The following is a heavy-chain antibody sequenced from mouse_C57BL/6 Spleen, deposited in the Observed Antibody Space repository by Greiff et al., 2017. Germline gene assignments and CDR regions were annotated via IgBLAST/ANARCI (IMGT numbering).Heavy chain of an antibody. D-gene: IGHD2-5*01. CDR3: ARGYSKKVYYFDY. J-gene: IGHJ2*01. V-gene: IGHV1-69*01. CDR1: GYTFTSYW. CDR2: IDPSDSYT. Sequence: QVQLQQPGAELVMPGASVKLSCKASGYTFTSYWMHWVKQRPGQGLEWIGEIDPSDSYTNYNQKFKGKSTLTVDKSSSTAYMQLSSLTSEDSAVYYCARGYSKKVYYFDYWGQGTTLTVSS.